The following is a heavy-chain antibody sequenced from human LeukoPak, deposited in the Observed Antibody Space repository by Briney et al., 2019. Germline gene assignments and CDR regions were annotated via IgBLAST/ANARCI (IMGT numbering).Heavy chain of an antibody. CDR1: GGSISSNNW. J-gene: IGHJ5*02. V-gene: IGHV4-4*02. Sequence: SETLSLTCAVSGGSISSNNWWGWVRQPPGKGLEWIGEIYHSGSPNYNPSLKSRVTISVDKSRNHFSLNLSSVTAADTAVYYCASKIAAAGKKFNWFDPWGQGTLVTVSS. CDR3: ASKIAAAGKKFNWFDP. CDR2: IYHSGSP. D-gene: IGHD6-13*01.